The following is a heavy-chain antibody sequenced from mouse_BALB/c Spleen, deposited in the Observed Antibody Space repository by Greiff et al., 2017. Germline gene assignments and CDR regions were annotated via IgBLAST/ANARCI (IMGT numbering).Heavy chain of an antibody. J-gene: IGHJ4*01. Sequence: EVQLQQSGPELVKPGASVKIPCKASGYTFTDYNMYWVKQSHGKSLEWIGDINPNNGGTIYNQKFKGKATLTVDKSSSTAYMELRSLTSEDTAVYYCARWDGNDVNYAMDYWGKGNTVTVSS. D-gene: IGHD2-2*01. CDR1: GYTFTDYN. CDR2: INPNNGGT. CDR3: ARWDGNDVNYAMDY. V-gene: IGHV1-18*01.